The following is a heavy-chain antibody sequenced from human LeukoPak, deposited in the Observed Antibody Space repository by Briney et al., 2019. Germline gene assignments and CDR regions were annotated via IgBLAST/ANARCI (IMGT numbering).Heavy chain of an antibody. J-gene: IGHJ4*02. V-gene: IGHV3-21*01. D-gene: IGHD6-19*01. Sequence: GGSLRPSCAASGFTFSSYSMNWVRQAPGKGLEWVSSISSSSSYIYYADSVKGRFTISRDNAKNSLYLQMNSLRAEDTAVYYCARESGGYSSGWFDYWGQGTLVTVSS. CDR2: ISSSSSYI. CDR1: GFTFSSYS. CDR3: ARESGGYSSGWFDY.